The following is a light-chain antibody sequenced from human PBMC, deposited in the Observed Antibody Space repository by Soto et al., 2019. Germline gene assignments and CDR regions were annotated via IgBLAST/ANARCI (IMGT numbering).Light chain of an antibody. CDR1: SINVGSYNL. Sequence: QSALTQPASVSGSPGQSITISCTGTSINVGSYNLVSWYQQHPGKASKLMIYEGSKRPSGVSNRFSGSKSGNTASLTISGLQAEDEAEYYCCSYAGHSTYVFGTGTKLTVL. V-gene: IGLV2-23*01. CDR3: CSYAGHSTYV. J-gene: IGLJ1*01. CDR2: EGS.